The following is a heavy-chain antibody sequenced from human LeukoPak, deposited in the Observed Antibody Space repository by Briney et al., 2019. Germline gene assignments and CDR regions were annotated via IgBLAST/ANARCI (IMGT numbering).Heavy chain of an antibody. D-gene: IGHD2-2*01. Sequence: ASVKVSCKASGYTLTDYYVHWVRLAPGQGLEWMGWFNPNRGGTNYAQKFQGRVTMTRDTSISTAYMELSRLTSDDTGVYYCARGYAYFDYWGQGTLVTVSS. J-gene: IGHJ4*02. CDR2: FNPNRGGT. CDR1: GYTLTDYY. CDR3: ARGYAYFDY. V-gene: IGHV1-2*02.